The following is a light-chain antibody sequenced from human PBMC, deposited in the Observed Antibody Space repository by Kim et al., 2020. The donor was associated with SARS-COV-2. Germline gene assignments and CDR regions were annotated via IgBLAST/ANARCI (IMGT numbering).Light chain of an antibody. CDR2: LNSDGSN. CDR1: RGHSSYA. V-gene: IGLV4-69*01. Sequence: GASVKRTCTLSRGHSSYAIAWHQQKPEKGTRYLMKLNSDGSNSEGDGSTDRFSGYSSGAERYLTNTSLQSGDEADYYCQTWGTGGVFGGGTKLTV. J-gene: IGLJ3*02. CDR3: QTWGTGGV.